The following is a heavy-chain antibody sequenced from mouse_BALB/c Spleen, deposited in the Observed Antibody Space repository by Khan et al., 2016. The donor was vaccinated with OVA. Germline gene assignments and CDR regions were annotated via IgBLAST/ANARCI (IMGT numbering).Heavy chain of an antibody. CDR2: ISYSGNT. Sequence: EVQLQESGPGLVKPSQSLSLSCTVTGYSITSDYAWNWIRQFPGNKLEWMGFISYSGNTKYNPSLKSRISITRDTSKNQFFLQLNSLTTEDTATYYCARVYVGDFDYWGQGTTLTVSS. D-gene: IGHD1-1*01. J-gene: IGHJ2*01. CDR3: ARVYVGDFDY. V-gene: IGHV3-2*02. CDR1: GYSITSDYA.